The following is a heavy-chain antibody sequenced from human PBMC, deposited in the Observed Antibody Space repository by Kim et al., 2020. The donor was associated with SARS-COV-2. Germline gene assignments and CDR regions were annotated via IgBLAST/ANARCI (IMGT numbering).Heavy chain of an antibody. CDR2: INHSGST. CDR1: GGSFSGYY. CDR3: ARSIAARLYYYYGMDV. V-gene: IGHV4-34*01. J-gene: IGHJ6*02. D-gene: IGHD6-6*01. Sequence: LETLSLTCAVYGGSFSGYYWSWIRQPPGKGLEWIGEINHSGSTNYNPSLKSRVTISVDTSKNQFSLKLSSVTAADTAVYYCARSIAARLYYYYGMDVWG.